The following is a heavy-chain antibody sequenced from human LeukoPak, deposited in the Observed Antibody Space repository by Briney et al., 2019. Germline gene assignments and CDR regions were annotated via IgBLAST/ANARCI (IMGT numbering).Heavy chain of an antibody. Sequence: PSETLSLTCTVSGGSISSYYWSWIRQPPGKGLEWIGYIYYSGSTNYNPSLKSRVTISVDTSKSQFSLKLSSVTAADTAVYYCARGRDYYDSTGYFYWGQGTLVTVSS. V-gene: IGHV4-59*01. CDR1: GGSISSYY. CDR3: ARGRDYYDSTGYFY. J-gene: IGHJ4*02. CDR2: IYYSGST. D-gene: IGHD3-22*01.